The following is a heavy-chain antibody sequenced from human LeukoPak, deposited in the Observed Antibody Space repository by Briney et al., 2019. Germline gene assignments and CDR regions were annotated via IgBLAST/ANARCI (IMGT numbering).Heavy chain of an antibody. CDR2: INHSGST. V-gene: IGHV4-34*01. Sequence: SETLPLTCAVYGGSFSGYYWSWIRQPPGKGLEWIGEINHSGSTNYNPSLKSRVTISVDTSKNQFSLKLSSVTAADTAVYYCAREGSSWYWGTATRGWYFDLWGRGTLVTVSS. CDR1: GGSFSGYY. CDR3: AREGSSWYWGTATRGWYFDL. J-gene: IGHJ2*01. D-gene: IGHD6-13*01.